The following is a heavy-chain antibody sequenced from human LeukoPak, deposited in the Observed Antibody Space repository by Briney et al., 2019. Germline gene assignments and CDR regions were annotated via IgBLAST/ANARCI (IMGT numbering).Heavy chain of an antibody. CDR3: ARDPRGQWLPDI. Sequence: SETLSLTCTVSGGSISSSSYYWGWIRQPPGKGLEWIGYIYYSGSTNYNPSLKSRVTISVDTSKNQFSLKLSSVTAADTAVYYCARDPRGQWLPDIWGQGTMVTVSS. CDR1: GGSISSSSYY. D-gene: IGHD6-19*01. CDR2: IYYSGST. V-gene: IGHV4-61*01. J-gene: IGHJ3*02.